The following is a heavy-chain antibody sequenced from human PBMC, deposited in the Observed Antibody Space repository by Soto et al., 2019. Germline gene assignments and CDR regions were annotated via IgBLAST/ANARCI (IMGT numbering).Heavy chain of an antibody. J-gene: IGHJ6*03. CDR2: INHSGST. V-gene: IGHV4-34*01. CDR3: ARGIVVVPAANIYYYYMDV. CDR1: GGSFSGYY. Sequence: SETLSLTCAVYGGSFSGYYWSWIRQPPGKGLEWIGEINHSGSTNYNPSLKSRVTISVDTSKNQYSLKLSSVTAADTAVYYCARGIVVVPAANIYYYYMDVWGKGTTVTVSS. D-gene: IGHD2-2*01.